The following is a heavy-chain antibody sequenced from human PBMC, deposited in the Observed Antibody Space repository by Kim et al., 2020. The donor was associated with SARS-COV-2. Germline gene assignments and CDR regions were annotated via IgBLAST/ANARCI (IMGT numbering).Heavy chain of an antibody. CDR3: AKDLGDIGDS. V-gene: IGHV3-30*18. D-gene: IGHD3-10*01. J-gene: IGHJ4*02. CDR1: GFIFSRFG. Sequence: GGSLRLSCAASGFIFSRFGMHWVRQAPGKGLEWVAIISYDGNNKYYADSVKGRFTISRDNSKNTLYLQMNSLRPEDTATYYCAKDLGDIGDSWGQGTLVTVSS. CDR2: ISYDGNNK.